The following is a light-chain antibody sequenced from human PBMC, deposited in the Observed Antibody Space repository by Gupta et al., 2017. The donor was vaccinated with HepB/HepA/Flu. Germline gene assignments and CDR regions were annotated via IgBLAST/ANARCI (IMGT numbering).Light chain of an antibody. CDR2: TVS. V-gene: IGKV2-24*01. CDR1: HSLEHSNGNTY. J-gene: IGKJ4*01. Sequence: IVLTQVPLSSPVTLGQAASISCRSSHSLEHSNGNTYFLVWQQRTRQPPRLLMHTVSNRVSGGPDRFCGGGGETEVTLEISRGESEDVGVYYCMQAAHFPHTFGGGTKVE. CDR3: MQAAHFPHT.